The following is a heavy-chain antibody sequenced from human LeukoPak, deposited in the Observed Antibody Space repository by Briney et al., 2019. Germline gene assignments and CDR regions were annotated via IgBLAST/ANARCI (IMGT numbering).Heavy chain of an antibody. J-gene: IGHJ6*02. CDR2: IWYDGSIK. Sequence: PGGSLRLSCAASGVTFSSYGMHWVRQAPGKGLEWVAVIWYDGSIKYYAHSVKGRFTISRETFKNTLYMQMKSLRAENTAVYYSARDSYPGYGRDVWGQGTKVSVSS. CDR1: GVTFSSYG. V-gene: IGHV3-33*01. CDR3: ARDSYPGYGRDV.